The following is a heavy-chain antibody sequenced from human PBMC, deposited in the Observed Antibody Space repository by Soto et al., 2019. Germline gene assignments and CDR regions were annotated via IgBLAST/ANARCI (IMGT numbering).Heavy chain of an antibody. CDR3: ARAIAVAGNGGFY. D-gene: IGHD6-19*01. Sequence: EVQLVESGGGLVQPGGSLRLSCAASGFTFTSYWMHWVRQAPGKGLVWVSRIDTDGSTTSYADAVKGRFTISRDNVKNTLYLQMSSLRAEDTAVYYCARAIAVAGNGGFYWGQGILVTVSS. V-gene: IGHV3-74*01. J-gene: IGHJ4*02. CDR2: IDTDGSTT. CDR1: GFTFTSYW.